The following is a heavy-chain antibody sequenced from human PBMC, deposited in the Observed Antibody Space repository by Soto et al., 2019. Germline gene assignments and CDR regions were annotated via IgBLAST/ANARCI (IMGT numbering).Heavy chain of an antibody. V-gene: IGHV4-30-4*01. CDR3: ARDYYGSGSWFDH. Sequence: SETLSLTCTVSGGSISSGDYCWSWIRQPPGKGLEWIGYIYYSGSTYYNPSLKSRVTISVDTSKNQFSLKLSSVTAADTAVYYCARDYYGSGSWFDHWGQGTLVTVSS. D-gene: IGHD3-10*01. CDR1: GGSISSGDYC. CDR2: IYYSGST. J-gene: IGHJ5*02.